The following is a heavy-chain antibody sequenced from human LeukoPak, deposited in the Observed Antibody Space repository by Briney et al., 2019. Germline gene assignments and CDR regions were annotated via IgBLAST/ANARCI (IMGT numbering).Heavy chain of an antibody. Sequence: GGSLRLSCAASGFTFSSYGMHWVRQAPGKGLEWVAFIRFDGSNEYYADSVKGRLTISRDNSKNTLYLQMNSLRAEDTGMYYCAKEIAAIGSPLLDYWGQGVLVTVSS. CDR1: GFTFSSYG. J-gene: IGHJ4*02. CDR2: IRFDGSNE. CDR3: AKEIAAIGSPLLDY. D-gene: IGHD6-13*01. V-gene: IGHV3-30*02.